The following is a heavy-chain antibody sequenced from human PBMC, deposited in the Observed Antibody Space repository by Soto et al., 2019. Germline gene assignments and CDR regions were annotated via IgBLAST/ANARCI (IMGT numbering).Heavy chain of an antibody. J-gene: IGHJ4*02. Sequence: GGSLRLPCERSAFIFSDYYMGWIRQAPGKRLEWISQISSSGSYTNYADSVKGRFTISRDSVQNSVHLQMNSLSPEDTAVYYCASDRGYYDSSGYYHDYWGQGT. CDR2: ISSSGSYT. CDR1: AFIFSDYY. CDR3: ASDRGYYDSSGYYHDY. D-gene: IGHD3-22*01. V-gene: IGHV3-11*05.